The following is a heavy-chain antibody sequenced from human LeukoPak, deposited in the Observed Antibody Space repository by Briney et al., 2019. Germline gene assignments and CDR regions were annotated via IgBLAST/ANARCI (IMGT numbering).Heavy chain of an antibody. V-gene: IGHV4-30-2*01. CDR1: GGSISSGGYT. Sequence: SETLSLTCAVSGGSISSGGYTWSWLRQPPGKGLEWIGYIYHSGSTYYNPSLKSRVTISVDRSKNQFSLKLSSVTAADTAVYYCARAAYSGSYSFDYWGQGTLVTVSS. D-gene: IGHD1-26*01. CDR2: IYHSGST. CDR3: ARAAYSGSYSFDY. J-gene: IGHJ4*02.